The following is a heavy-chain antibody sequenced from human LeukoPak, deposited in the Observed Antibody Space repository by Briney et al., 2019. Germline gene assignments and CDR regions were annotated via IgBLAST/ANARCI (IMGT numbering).Heavy chain of an antibody. CDR1: GFTVSSNY. D-gene: IGHD6-6*01. Sequence: GGSLRLSCAASGFTVSSNYMSWVRQAPGKGLEWVSAIYSGGSTYYADSVKGRFTISRDNSKNTLYLQMNSLRAEDTAVYYCARDRSSSIDYWGQGTLVTVSS. J-gene: IGHJ4*02. CDR2: IYSGGST. V-gene: IGHV3-66*01. CDR3: ARDRSSSIDY.